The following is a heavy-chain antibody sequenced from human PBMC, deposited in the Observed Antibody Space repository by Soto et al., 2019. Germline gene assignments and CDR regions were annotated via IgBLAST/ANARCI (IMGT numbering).Heavy chain of an antibody. CDR3: ARGHLTTPVAVAGPDLYFGL. Sequence: SVKVSCKASGGTFSSYTVSWLRQAPGQGLEWIGGIIPDFGTTNYAQKFEGRVTITADGFTNTAFMELDTLKSDDTAVYYCARGHLTTPVAVAGPDLYFGLWGRGTLVTVSS. CDR1: GGTFSSYT. D-gene: IGHD6-19*01. V-gene: IGHV1-69*13. CDR2: IIPDFGTT. J-gene: IGHJ4*02.